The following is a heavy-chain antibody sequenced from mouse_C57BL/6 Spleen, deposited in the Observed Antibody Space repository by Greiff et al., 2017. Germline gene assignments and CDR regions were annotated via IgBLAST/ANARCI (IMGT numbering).Heavy chain of an antibody. CDR3: ANKEDDGYQGYCDV. CDR1: GYTFTSYW. D-gene: IGHD2-3*01. Sequence: QVQLQQPGAELVKPGASVKLSCKASGYTFTSYWMQWVKQRPGQGLEWIGEIDPSDSYTNYNQKFKGKATLTVDTSSSTAYMQLSSLTSGVTAVYYGANKEDDGYQGYCDVWGTGTTVTVSS. J-gene: IGHJ1*03. CDR2: IDPSDSYT. V-gene: IGHV1-50*01.